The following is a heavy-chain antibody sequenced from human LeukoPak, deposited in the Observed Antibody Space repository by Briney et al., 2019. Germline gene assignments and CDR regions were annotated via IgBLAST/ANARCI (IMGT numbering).Heavy chain of an antibody. V-gene: IGHV3-48*04. J-gene: IGHJ6*02. CDR2: VSVSISTI. CDR1: GFTFSSYN. D-gene: IGHD2-15*01. CDR3: ARAGGYCSGGSCYSVVYYYGMDV. Sequence: GGSLRLSCAASGFTFSSYNMNWVRQAPGKGLEWVSYVSVSISTIYYADSVKARFTISRDNAKNSLYLQMNSLRAEDTAVYYCARAGGYCSGGSCYSVVYYYGMDVWGQGTTVTVSS.